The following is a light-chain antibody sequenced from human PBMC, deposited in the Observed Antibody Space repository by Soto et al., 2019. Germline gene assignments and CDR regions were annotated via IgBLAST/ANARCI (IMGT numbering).Light chain of an antibody. CDR2: GNN. CDR3: GTWDSSLSAGVV. CDR1: RSNIGAGYD. J-gene: IGLJ2*01. V-gene: IGLV1-40*01. Sequence: QSVLTQPPSVSGAPGQRVTIACTGTRSNIGAGYDVHWYQHLPGTAPKLLIYGNNNRPSGVPDRFSGSKSGTSATLGITGLQTGDEADYYCGTWDSSLSAGVVFGGGTKVTVL.